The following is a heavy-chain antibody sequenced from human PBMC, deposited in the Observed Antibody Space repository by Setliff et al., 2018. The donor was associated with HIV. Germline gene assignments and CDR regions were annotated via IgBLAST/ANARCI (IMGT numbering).Heavy chain of an antibody. D-gene: IGHD3-16*01. CDR3: ARLGYVTFDFDY. V-gene: IGHV4-4*09. Sequence: PSETLSLTCTVSGDSISTDYWTWIRQPPGKGLEWIGYIYNSASTSYNPSLKGRVTISVDTSKNQFSLKLSSVTAADTAVYFCARLGYVTFDFDYWGQGTLVTVSS. CDR1: GDSISTDY. J-gene: IGHJ4*02. CDR2: IYNSAST.